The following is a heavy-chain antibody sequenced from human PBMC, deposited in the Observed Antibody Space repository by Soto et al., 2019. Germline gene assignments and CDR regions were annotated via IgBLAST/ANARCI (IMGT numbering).Heavy chain of an antibody. J-gene: IGHJ6*02. CDR3: AKWGDSSGLNGMDV. V-gene: IGHV3-23*01. CDR2: ITYSGGDI. D-gene: IGHD3-22*01. CDR1: GFTFSSYA. Sequence: GGSLRLSCAASGFTFSSYAMSWVRQAPGKGLEWVAVITYSGGDIKYADSVRGRFTISRDNSKNTLYLQMNSLRAEDTAVYYCAKWGDSSGLNGMDVWGQGTTVTVSS.